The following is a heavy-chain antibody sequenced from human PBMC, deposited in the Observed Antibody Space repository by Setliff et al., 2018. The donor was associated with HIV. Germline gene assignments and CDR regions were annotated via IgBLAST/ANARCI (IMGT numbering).Heavy chain of an antibody. Sequence: ASVKVSCKASGNTFSSYGINWVRQATGQGLEWMGWMNPNSGNTGYVQKFQDRVTMTRNTSISTAYMELSSLRSEDTAVYYCARGLEIDYWGQGTLVTVSS. D-gene: IGHD1-1*01. CDR3: ARGLEIDY. J-gene: IGHJ4*02. V-gene: IGHV1-8*02. CDR2: MNPNSGNT. CDR1: GNTFSSYG.